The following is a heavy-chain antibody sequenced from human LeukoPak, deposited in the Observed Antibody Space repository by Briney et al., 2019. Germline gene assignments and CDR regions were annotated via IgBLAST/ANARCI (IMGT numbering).Heavy chain of an antibody. Sequence: PGGSLRLSCAASGFTFSSYGMHWVRPAPGKGLEWVAVIWYDGSNKYHADSVKGRFTISRDNSKNTLYLQMNSLRAEDTAVYYCAKDRWFGNYFDYWGQGTLVTVSS. CDR1: GFTFSSYG. CDR3: AKDRWFGNYFDY. CDR2: IWYDGSNK. D-gene: IGHD3-10*01. J-gene: IGHJ4*02. V-gene: IGHV3-33*06.